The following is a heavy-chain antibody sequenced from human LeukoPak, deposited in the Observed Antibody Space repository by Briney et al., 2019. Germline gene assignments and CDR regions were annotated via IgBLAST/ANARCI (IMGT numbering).Heavy chain of an antibody. Sequence: GGSLRLSRAASGFTFSSYGMHWVRQAPGKGLEWVAVISYDGSNKYYADSVKGRFTISRDNSKNTLYLQMNSLRAEDTAVYYCAKETGYYGSGRDFDYWGQGTLVTVSS. CDR3: AKETGYYGSGRDFDY. V-gene: IGHV3-30*18. CDR2: ISYDGSNK. J-gene: IGHJ4*02. CDR1: GFTFSSYG. D-gene: IGHD3-10*01.